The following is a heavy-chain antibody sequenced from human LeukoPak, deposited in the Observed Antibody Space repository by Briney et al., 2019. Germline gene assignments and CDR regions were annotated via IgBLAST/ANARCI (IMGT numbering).Heavy chain of an antibody. CDR2: ITRSGA. CDR3: ARGGDTTSKVDY. Sequence: GGSLRLSCAASGFIFSHHYMSWIRQAPGKGLEWISYITRSGAFYADSVKGRFTISRDNAKNSLYLQMNSLRVEDTAVYYCARGGDTTSKVDYLGQGTLVTVSS. D-gene: IGHD5-18*01. J-gene: IGHJ4*02. CDR1: GFIFSHHY. V-gene: IGHV3-11*01.